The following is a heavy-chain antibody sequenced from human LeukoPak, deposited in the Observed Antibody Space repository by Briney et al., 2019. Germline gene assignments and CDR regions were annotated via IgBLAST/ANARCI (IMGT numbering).Heavy chain of an antibody. CDR1: SGSISSISYY. D-gene: IGHD4-17*01. CDR3: ARRGYGDYDVFDI. J-gene: IGHJ3*02. V-gene: IGHV4-39*01. Sequence: SETLSLTCTVYSGSISSISYYWGWIRQPPGKGLECIGNIYYGGSTYYNPSLKSRGTISVDTSKNQFSLKLSSVTAADTAVYYCARRGYGDYDVFDIWRQGTMVTVSS. CDR2: IYYGGST.